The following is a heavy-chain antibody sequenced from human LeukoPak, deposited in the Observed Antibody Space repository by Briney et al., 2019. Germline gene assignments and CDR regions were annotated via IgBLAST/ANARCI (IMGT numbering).Heavy chain of an antibody. CDR1: GYSISSSYY. CDR2: IYTSGST. D-gene: IGHD3-22*01. J-gene: IGHJ4*02. CDR3: ARESGYDSSGYLPRN. Sequence: PSETLSLTCTVSGYSISSSYYWSWIRQPAGKGLEWIGRIYTSGSTNYNPSLKSRVTISVDTSKNQFSLKLSSVTAADTAVYYCARESGYDSSGYLPRNWGQGTLVTVSS. V-gene: IGHV4-61*02.